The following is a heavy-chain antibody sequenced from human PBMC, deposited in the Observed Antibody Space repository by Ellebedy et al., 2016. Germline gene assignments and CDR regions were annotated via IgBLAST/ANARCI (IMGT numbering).Heavy chain of an antibody. CDR3: ARDRDIVATNLAY. J-gene: IGHJ4*02. D-gene: IGHD5-12*01. CDR2: INPNSGGT. CDR1: GYTFTGYY. Sequence: ASVKVSXKASGYTFTGYYMHWVRQAPGQGLEWMGWINPNSGGTNYAQKFQGRVTMTRDTSTSTVYMELSSLRSEDTAVYYCARDRDIVATNLAYWGQGTLVTVSS. V-gene: IGHV1-2*02.